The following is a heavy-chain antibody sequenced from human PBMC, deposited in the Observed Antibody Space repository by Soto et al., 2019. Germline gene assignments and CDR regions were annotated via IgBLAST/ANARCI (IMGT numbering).Heavy chain of an antibody. D-gene: IGHD3-22*01. CDR3: AKGSGLDSSGYYYWAFEV. V-gene: IGHV3-21*04. CDR2: ISASGTYI. J-gene: IGHJ3*01. Sequence: GRSMRLSCAPSGFTFSSYSMNWVRQAPGKGLEWVSSISASGTYINYADSVTDRFTISRDKAKHSMYLQMNSLRAEDTAVYYCAKGSGLDSSGYYYWAFEVWGQVTMVTFS. CDR1: GFTFSSYS.